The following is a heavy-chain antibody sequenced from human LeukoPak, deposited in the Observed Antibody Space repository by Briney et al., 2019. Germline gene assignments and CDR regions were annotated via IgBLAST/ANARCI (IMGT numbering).Heavy chain of an antibody. CDR3: ARGTSTIGAFDI. Sequence: ASVKVSCKASGYTFTSYGISWVRQAPGQGLEWMGWISAYNGNTNYAQKLQGRVTMTTDTSTSTAYMELSSLRSEDTAVYYCARGTSTIGAFDIWGQGTMVTVSS. V-gene: IGHV1-18*01. CDR1: GYTFTSYG. CDR2: ISAYNGNT. J-gene: IGHJ3*02. D-gene: IGHD5/OR15-5a*01.